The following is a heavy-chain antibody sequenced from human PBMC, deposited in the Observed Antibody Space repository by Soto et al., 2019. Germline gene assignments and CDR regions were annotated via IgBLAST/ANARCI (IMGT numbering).Heavy chain of an antibody. Sequence: GGSLRLSCAASGFIFSSYAMHWVRQAPGKGLEWVAVISYDGSNKYYADSVKGRFTISRDNSKNTLYLQMNSLRAEDTAVYYCARAGGSGWLHNAFDIWGQGTMVTVSS. CDR3: ARAGGSGWLHNAFDI. J-gene: IGHJ3*02. CDR1: GFIFSSYA. D-gene: IGHD3-10*01. V-gene: IGHV3-30-3*01. CDR2: ISYDGSNK.